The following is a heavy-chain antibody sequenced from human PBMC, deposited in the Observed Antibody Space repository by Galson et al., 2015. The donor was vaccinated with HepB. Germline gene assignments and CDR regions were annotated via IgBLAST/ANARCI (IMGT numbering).Heavy chain of an antibody. CDR3: ARSLGIGIDF. CDR2: IWHDGGKK. CDR1: GFPFKNFG. V-gene: IGHV3-33*08. Sequence: SLRLSCAASGFPFKNFGMHWVRQAPGKGLEWVAVIWHDGGKKYYGDSVKGRFTVSRDNHENTLSLQMNSLRVEDTATYFCARSLGIGIDFWGQGSLVIVSS. J-gene: IGHJ4*02. D-gene: IGHD2-21*01.